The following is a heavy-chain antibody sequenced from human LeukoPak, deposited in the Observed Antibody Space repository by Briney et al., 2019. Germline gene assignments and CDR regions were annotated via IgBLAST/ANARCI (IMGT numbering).Heavy chain of an antibody. Sequence: PSETLSLTCTVSGGSISSYYWSWIRQPPGKGLEWIGYIYYSGSTNYNPSLKSRVTISVDTSKNQFSLKLSSVTAADTAVYYCARHGSYQLLDIDYWGQGTLVTVSS. CDR2: IYYSGST. CDR1: GGSISSYY. D-gene: IGHD2-2*01. CDR3: ARHGSYQLLDIDY. J-gene: IGHJ4*02. V-gene: IGHV4-59*08.